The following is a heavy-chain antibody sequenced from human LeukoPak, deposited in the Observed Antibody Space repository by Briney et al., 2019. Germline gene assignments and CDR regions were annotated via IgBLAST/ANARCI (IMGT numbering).Heavy chain of an antibody. V-gene: IGHV3-23*01. J-gene: IGHJ4*02. CDR1: GFTFSSYA. CDR2: ISGSGGST. CDR3: GKEVERHFDLKY. Sequence: GGSLRLSCVASGFTFSSYAMSWVRQAPGKGLEWVSAISGSGGSTYYADSVKGRFTISRDNSKNTLYLQMNSLRAEDTAVYYCGKEVERHFDLKYWGQGTLVTVSS.